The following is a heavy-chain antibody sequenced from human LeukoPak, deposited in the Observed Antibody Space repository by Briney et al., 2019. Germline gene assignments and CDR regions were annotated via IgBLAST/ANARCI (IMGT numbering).Heavy chain of an antibody. J-gene: IGHJ4*02. V-gene: IGHV3-74*01. Sequence: GGSLRLSCAASGFTFSSYAMHWVRQAPGKGLVWVSHIDSGGSWTSYADSVKGRFTISKDNAKNTVYLQMNNLRAEDTAVYYCVSFYETYWGRGTLVTVSS. D-gene: IGHD2/OR15-2a*01. CDR3: VSFYETY. CDR1: GFTFSSYA. CDR2: IDSGGSWT.